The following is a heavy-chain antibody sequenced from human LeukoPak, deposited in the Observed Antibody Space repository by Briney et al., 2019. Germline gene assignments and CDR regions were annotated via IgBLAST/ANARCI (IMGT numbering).Heavy chain of an antibody. CDR1: GYTFTGYY. CDR3: ARGSYYGNWFDP. Sequence: GASVKVSCKASGYTFTGYYMHWVRQAPGQGLEWMGWINPNSGGTNYAQKFQGRVTMTRDTSISAAYMELSRLRSDDTAVFYCARGSYYGNWFDPWGQGTLVTVSS. D-gene: IGHD1-26*01. CDR2: INPNSGGT. V-gene: IGHV1-2*02. J-gene: IGHJ5*02.